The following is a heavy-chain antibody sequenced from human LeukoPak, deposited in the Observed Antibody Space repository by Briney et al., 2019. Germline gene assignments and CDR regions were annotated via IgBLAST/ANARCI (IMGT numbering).Heavy chain of an antibody. J-gene: IGHJ3*02. V-gene: IGHV3-23*01. D-gene: IGHD3-22*01. CDR2: ISGSGGST. Sequence: GGSLRLSCAASGFTFSSYAMSWVRQAPGKGLEWVSAISGSGGSTYYADSVKGRFTISRDNSKNTLYLQMNSLRAEDTAVYYCAKRGDSSGYFTGNDAFDIWGQGTMVTVSS. CDR3: AKRGDSSGYFTGNDAFDI. CDR1: GFTFSSYA.